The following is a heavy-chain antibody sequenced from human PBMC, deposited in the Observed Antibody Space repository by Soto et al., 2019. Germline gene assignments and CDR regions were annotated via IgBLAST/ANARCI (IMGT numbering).Heavy chain of an antibody. CDR2: INHSGST. CDR1: GGSFSGYY. Sequence: SETLSLTCTVYGGSFSGYYCSWIRRPPGKGLEWIGEINHSGSTSYNPSLKSRVTISVDTSKNQLSLKLSSVTAADTAVYYCARGYAAPRAADWGQGTLVTVSS. D-gene: IGHD2-15*01. CDR3: ARGYAAPRAAD. J-gene: IGHJ4*02. V-gene: IGHV4-34*01.